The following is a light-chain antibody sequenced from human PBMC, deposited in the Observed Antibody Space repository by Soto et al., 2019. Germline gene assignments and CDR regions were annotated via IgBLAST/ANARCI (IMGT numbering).Light chain of an antibody. V-gene: IGKV3-20*01. CDR1: QSLSSTY. CDR3: QQYGSSPLT. Sequence: EIVLTQSPGTLSLSPGERATLSCRASQSLSSTYLAWYQQKPGQAPRLLIYGASNRATGIPDRFSGSGSGKNFTLTINRLEPEDFAVYYCQQYGSSPLTFGQGTKVEIK. J-gene: IGKJ1*01. CDR2: GAS.